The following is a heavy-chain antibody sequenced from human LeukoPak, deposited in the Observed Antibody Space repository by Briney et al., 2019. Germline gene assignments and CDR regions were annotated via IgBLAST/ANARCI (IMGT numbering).Heavy chain of an antibody. D-gene: IGHD1-26*01. Sequence: QSGGSLRLSCAASGFTVGSNYMSWVRQAPGKGLEWVSIISSGGTTSYADSVKGRFTISRDNSRNTLYLQMNSLRAEDTAVYYCATRGAPGYYYGMDVWGQGTTVTVSS. J-gene: IGHJ6*02. CDR1: GFTVGSNY. CDR2: ISSGGTT. V-gene: IGHV3-66*01. CDR3: ATRGAPGYYYGMDV.